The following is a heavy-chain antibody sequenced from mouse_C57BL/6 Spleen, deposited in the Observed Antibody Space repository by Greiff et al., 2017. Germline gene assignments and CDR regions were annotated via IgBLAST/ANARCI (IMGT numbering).Heavy chain of an antibody. CDR1: GYTFTEYT. CDR2: FYPGSGSI. V-gene: IGHV1-62-2*01. J-gene: IGHJ2*01. D-gene: IGHD1-1*01. CDR3: ARHEEGYDYGSIYYFDY. Sequence: QVQLQQSGAELVKPGASVKLSCKASGYTFTEYTIHWVKQRSGQGLEWIGWFYPGSGSIKYNEKFKDKATLTADKSSSTVYMALSRLTSEDSAVYFCARHEEGYDYGSIYYFDYWGKGTTLTVSS.